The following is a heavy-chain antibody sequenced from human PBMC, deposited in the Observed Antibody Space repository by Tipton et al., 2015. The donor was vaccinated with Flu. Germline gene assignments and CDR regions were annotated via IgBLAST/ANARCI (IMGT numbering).Heavy chain of an antibody. CDR3: ARDRPARVSSGWYRAFDI. V-gene: IGHV4-61*01. J-gene: IGHJ3*02. Sequence: TLSLTCTVSGGSVSSGSYYWSWIRQPPGKGQEWIGYIYYSGSTNYNPSLKSRVTISVDTSKNQFSLKLSSVTAADTAVYYCARDRPARVSSGWYRAFDIWGQGTMVTVSS. CDR1: GGSVSSGSYY. CDR2: IYYSGST. D-gene: IGHD6-19*01.